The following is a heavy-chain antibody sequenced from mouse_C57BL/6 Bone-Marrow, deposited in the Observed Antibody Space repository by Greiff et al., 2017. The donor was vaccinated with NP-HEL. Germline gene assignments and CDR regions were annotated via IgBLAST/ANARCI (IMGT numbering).Heavy chain of an antibody. D-gene: IGHD2-4*01. CDR2: INPSSGYT. CDR3: AREYDNDSWFAY. CDR1: GYTFTSYW. V-gene: IGHV1-7*01. J-gene: IGHJ3*01. Sequence: QVQLKQSGAELAKPGASVKLSCKASGYTFTSYWMHWVKQRPGQGLEWIGNINPSSGYTKYNQKFKDKATLTADKSSSTAYMQLSSLTYEDSAVCYCAREYDNDSWFAYWGQGTLVTVSA.